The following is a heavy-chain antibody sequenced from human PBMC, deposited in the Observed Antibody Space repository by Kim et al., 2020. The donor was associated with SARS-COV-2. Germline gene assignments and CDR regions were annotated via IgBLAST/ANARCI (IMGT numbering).Heavy chain of an antibody. CDR1: GASITSYH. V-gene: IGHV4-59*13. D-gene: IGHD5-18*01. Sequence: SETLSLTCTVSGASITSYHWNWIRQPPGKALEWIGNIYYSGHINYNPALKSRVSMSVDTSKNQFSLKLTSVTAADTAVYFCAKEGTGYSSGPNWFDPWGQGTLVTVSS. CDR2: IYYSGHI. CDR3: AKEGTGYSSGPNWFDP. J-gene: IGHJ5*02.